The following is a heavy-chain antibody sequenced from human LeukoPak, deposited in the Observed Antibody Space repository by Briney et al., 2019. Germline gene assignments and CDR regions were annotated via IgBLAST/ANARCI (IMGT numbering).Heavy chain of an antibody. V-gene: IGHV3-21*01. J-gene: IGHJ4*02. CDR3: ARFETRGTGDFDN. Sequence: GGSLRLSCVCSGFTFSYYSMNWLRQAPGKALEWVASISRSSTYIVYADSVKGRFTISRDDAKNSVYLQMNSLRVEDTAVYYCARFETRGTGDFDNWGQGTLVTVSS. CDR1: GFTFSYYS. D-gene: IGHD3/OR15-3a*01. CDR2: ISRSSTYI.